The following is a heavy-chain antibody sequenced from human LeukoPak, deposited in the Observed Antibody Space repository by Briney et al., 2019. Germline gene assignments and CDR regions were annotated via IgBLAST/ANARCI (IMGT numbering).Heavy chain of an antibody. CDR3: ARLSLQYYYGSGSYSTTGAFDI. V-gene: IGHV4-59*08. CDR2: IYYSGST. CDR1: GGSFSGYY. J-gene: IGHJ3*02. Sequence: SETLSLTCAVSGGSFSGYYWSWIRQPPGKGLEWIGYIYYSGSTNYNPSLKSRVTISVDTSKNQFSLKLSSVTAADTAVYYCARLSLQYYYGSGSYSTTGAFDIWGQGTMVTVSS. D-gene: IGHD3-10*01.